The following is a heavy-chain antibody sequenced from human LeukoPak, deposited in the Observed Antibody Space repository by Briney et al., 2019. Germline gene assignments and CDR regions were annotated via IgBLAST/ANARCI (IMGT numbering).Heavy chain of an antibody. J-gene: IGHJ4*02. CDR1: GFTFSSYA. CDR2: IYSGGST. D-gene: IGHD4-23*01. V-gene: IGHV3-66*01. CDR3: ARRTTVVTPLGAWDY. Sequence: PGGSLRLSCAASGFTFSSYAMSWVRQAPGKGLEWVSVIYSGGSTYYADSVKGRFTISRDNSKNTLYLQMNSLRAEDTAVYYCARRTTVVTPLGAWDYWGQGTLVTVSS.